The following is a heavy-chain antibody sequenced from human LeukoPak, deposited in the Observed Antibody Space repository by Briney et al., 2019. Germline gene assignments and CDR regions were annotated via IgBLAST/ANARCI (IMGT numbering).Heavy chain of an antibody. CDR2: ISWNSGSI. J-gene: IGHJ4*02. D-gene: IGHD1-1*01. CDR3: AKSRSGSANWALQIFDN. V-gene: IGHV3-9*01. CDR1: GFTFDDYA. Sequence: GGSPRLSCAASGFTFDDYAMHWVRQAPGKGLEWVSGISWNSGSIGYADSVKGRFTISRDNAKNSLYLQMNSLRAEDTAVYFCAKSRSGSANWALQIFDNWGQGTLVTVSS.